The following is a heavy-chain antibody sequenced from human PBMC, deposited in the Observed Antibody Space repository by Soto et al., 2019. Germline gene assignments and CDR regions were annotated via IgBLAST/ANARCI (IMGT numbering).Heavy chain of an antibody. CDR2: IYYSGST. CDR3: ARHGVSIAARPGFDY. V-gene: IGHV4-39*01. J-gene: IGHJ4*02. CDR1: GGSISSSSYY. Sequence: PSETLSLTCTVSGGSISSSSYYWGWIRQPPGKGMEWIGSIYYSGSTYYNPSLKSRVTISVDTSKNQFSLKLSSVTAADTAVYYCARHGVSIAARPGFDYWGQGTLVTVSS. D-gene: IGHD6-6*01.